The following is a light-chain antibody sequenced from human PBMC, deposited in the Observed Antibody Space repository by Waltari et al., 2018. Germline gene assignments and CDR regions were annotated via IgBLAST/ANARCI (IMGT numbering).Light chain of an antibody. J-gene: IGLJ1*01. CDR2: EVS. Sequence: QSALTQPASVSGSFGQAITISCAGVYNYVSWHQHHPGNAPELMIFEVSKRPSGVSNRSSGSRSGNTASLTISGLQAEDEANYFCISYTSSSTYVCRTGTNVT. CDR1: VYNY. V-gene: IGLV2-14*01. CDR3: ISYTSSSTYV.